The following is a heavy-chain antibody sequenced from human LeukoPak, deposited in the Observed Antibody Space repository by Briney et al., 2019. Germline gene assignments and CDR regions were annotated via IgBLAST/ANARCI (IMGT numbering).Heavy chain of an antibody. J-gene: IGHJ3*02. Sequence: GESLKISCKGSGYSFTSYWIGWVRQMPGKGLEWMGIIYPGDSDTRYSPSFQGQVTISADKFISTAYLQWSSLKASDTAMYYCARVNCSSTSCYWVDAFDIWGQGTMVTVSS. D-gene: IGHD2-2*01. CDR3: ARVNCSSTSCYWVDAFDI. CDR2: IYPGDSDT. V-gene: IGHV5-51*01. CDR1: GYSFTSYW.